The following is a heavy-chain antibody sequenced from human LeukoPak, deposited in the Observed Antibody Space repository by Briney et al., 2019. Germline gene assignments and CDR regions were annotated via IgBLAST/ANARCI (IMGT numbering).Heavy chain of an antibody. D-gene: IGHD3-22*01. J-gene: IGHJ3*02. CDR1: GGTFSSYA. CDR2: IIPIFGTA. V-gene: IGHV1-69*05. Sequence: ASVKVSCKASGGTFSSYAISWVRQAPGQGLEWMGGIIPIFGTANYAQKFQGSVTITTDESTSTAYMELSSLRSEDTAVYYCASQLYYYDSSGYYAYDAFNIWGQGTMVTVSS. CDR3: ASQLYYYDSSGYYAYDAFNI.